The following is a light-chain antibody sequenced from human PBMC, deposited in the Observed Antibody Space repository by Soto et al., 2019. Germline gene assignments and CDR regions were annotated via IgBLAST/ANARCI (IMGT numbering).Light chain of an antibody. CDR2: AVS. V-gene: IGKV1-39*01. CDR1: QTISTS. J-gene: IGKJ1*01. Sequence: IQVTQSAPSLSASVGDRVAITCRASQTISTSLNWYRQRPGQAPNLLIYAVSNLQSGVPSRLSGSGSGTDFTLTISSLQPEDFATYYCQQSYSTPQTFGQGTKVDIK. CDR3: QQSYSTPQT.